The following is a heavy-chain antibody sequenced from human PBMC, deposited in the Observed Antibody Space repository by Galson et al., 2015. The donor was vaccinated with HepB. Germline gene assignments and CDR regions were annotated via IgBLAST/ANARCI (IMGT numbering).Heavy chain of an antibody. Sequence: SLRLSCAASGFTVSSNFMNWVRQAPGKGLEWVSVIYSGGPTYYADSVKGRFTISRDNSKNTLYLEMNSLTTEDTAVYYCARGKGDGYNYWGQGTLVTVSS. D-gene: IGHD5-24*01. CDR3: ARGKGDGYNY. V-gene: IGHV3-66*02. CDR1: GFTVSSNF. CDR2: IYSGGPT. J-gene: IGHJ4*02.